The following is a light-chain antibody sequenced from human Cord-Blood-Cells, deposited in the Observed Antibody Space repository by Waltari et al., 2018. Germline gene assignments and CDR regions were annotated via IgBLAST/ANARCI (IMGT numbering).Light chain of an antibody. CDR1: QSISSW. V-gene: IGKV1-5*01. CDR3: EQYNSYST. Sequence: DIQMTQSPSTLSASVGDRVTITCRASQSISSWLAWYQQKPGKVPKLLIYDASSLESGVPSRFSGSGSGTEFTLTISSLKPDDFATYYCEQYNSYSTFGQGTKVEIK. J-gene: IGKJ1*01. CDR2: DAS.